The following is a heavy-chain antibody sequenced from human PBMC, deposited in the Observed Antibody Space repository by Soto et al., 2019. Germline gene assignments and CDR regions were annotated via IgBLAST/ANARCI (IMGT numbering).Heavy chain of an antibody. Sequence: ASVKVCCKASGGTFSSYAISWVRQAPGQGLEWMGGIIPIFGTANYAQKFQGRVTITADESTSIAYMELSSLRSEDTAVYYCARTTTVSYYYYYGMDVWGQGTTVTVSS. CDR1: GGTFSSYA. CDR3: ARTTTVSYYYYYGMDV. CDR2: IIPIFGTA. J-gene: IGHJ6*02. V-gene: IGHV1-69*13. D-gene: IGHD4-4*01.